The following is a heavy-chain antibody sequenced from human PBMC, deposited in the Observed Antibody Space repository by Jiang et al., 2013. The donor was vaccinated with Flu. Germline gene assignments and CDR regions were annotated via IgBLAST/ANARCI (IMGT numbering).Heavy chain of an antibody. J-gene: IGHJ4*02. D-gene: IGHD3-22*01. V-gene: IGHV1-69*04. Sequence: GAEVKKPGSSVKVSCKASGGTFSSYAISWVRQAPGQGLEWMGRIIPILGIANYAQKFQGTVTITADKSTSTAYMELSSLRSEDTAVYYCARGSPVGYYYDSSGYYSLWGQGTLVTVSS. CDR3: ARGSPVGYYYDSSGYYSL. CDR1: GGTFSSYA. CDR2: IIPILGIA.